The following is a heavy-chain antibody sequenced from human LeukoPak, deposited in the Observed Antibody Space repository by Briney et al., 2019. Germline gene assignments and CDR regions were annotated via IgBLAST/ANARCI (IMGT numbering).Heavy chain of an antibody. J-gene: IGHJ4*02. CDR3: AREGVVAALDY. CDR2: IYSGGST. V-gene: IGHV3-53*01. D-gene: IGHD5-12*01. CDR1: GLTVSSDY. Sequence: PGGCLRRSCSASGLTVSSDYMSWVRQAPGKGLEWVSVIYSGGSTYYADSVKGRFTISRDNSKNTLYLQMNSLRAEDTAVYYCAREGVVAALDYWGQGTLVTVSS.